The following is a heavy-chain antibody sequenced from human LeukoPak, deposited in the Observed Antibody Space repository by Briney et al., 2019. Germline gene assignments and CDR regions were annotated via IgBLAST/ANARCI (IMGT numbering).Heavy chain of an antibody. V-gene: IGHV4-34*01. Sequence: SETLSLTCAVFGGSFSGYYWSWIRQRPGKGLEWIGEINHSGSTNYNPSLKSRVTISVDTSKNQFSLRVSSVTAADTAVYYCARAYGDYRYSYYYMDVWGKGTTVTVSS. CDR1: GGSFSGYY. D-gene: IGHD4-17*01. J-gene: IGHJ6*03. CDR3: ARAYGDYRYSYYYMDV. CDR2: INHSGST.